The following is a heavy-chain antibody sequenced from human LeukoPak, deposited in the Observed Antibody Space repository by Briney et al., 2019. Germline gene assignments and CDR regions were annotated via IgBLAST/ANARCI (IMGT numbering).Heavy chain of an antibody. CDR2: IRQDGNEK. J-gene: IGHJ4*02. CDR3: ARDLNGPSFY. D-gene: IGHD2-8*01. V-gene: IGHV3-7*01. CDR1: GFTFSSYA. Sequence: GGSLRLSCAASGFTFSSYAMHWVRQAPGKGLEWVANIRQDGNEKYYVDSVKGRFTISRDNAQNSLYLQLNSLRAEDTAVYYCARDLNGPSFYWGQGTLVTVSS.